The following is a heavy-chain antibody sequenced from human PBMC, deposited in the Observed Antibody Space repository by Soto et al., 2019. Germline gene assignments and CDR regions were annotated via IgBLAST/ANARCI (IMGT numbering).Heavy chain of an antibody. CDR2: MNPKSGGA. Sequence: GASVKVSCKTSGYTFTDYYTHWVRQAPGQGLEWMGWMNPKSGGAYFAQKFQGRVTLTGDTSIGTAYIEVNSLTSDDTAVYFCTRENSENSDVLYDAFDIWGQGTTVTVSS. J-gene: IGHJ3*02. D-gene: IGHD5-18*01. CDR3: TRENSENSDVLYDAFDI. CDR1: GYTFTDYY. V-gene: IGHV1-2*02.